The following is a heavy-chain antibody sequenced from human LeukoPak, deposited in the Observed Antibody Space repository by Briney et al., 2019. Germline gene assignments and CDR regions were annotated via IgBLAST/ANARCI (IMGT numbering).Heavy chain of an antibody. J-gene: IGHJ4*02. CDR1: GYTFTTYW. CDR2: IYPGDSDP. V-gene: IGHV5-51*01. CDR3: ARHGLGSSWFGFDY. Sequence: GESLKISCKGSGYTFTTYWIGWVRRMPGKGLEWMGIIYPGDSDPRYSPSFQGQVTISADKSISTAYLQWSSLKASDSAMYYCARHGLGSSWFGFDYWGQGTLVTVSS. D-gene: IGHD6-13*01.